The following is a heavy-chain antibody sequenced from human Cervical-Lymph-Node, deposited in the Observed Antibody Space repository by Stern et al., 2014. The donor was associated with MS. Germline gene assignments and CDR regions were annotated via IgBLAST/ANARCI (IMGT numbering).Heavy chain of an antibody. D-gene: IGHD5-18*01. J-gene: IGHJ5*02. CDR1: GGTFSSYA. CDR2: IIPIFGTA. Sequence: VQLVQSGAEVKKPGSSVKVSCKASGGTFSSYAISWVRQAPGQGLEWMGGIIPIFGTASYAQKFQGRVTITADESTSTAYMELSSLRSEDTAVYYCASHIGGIQGNWFDPWGQGTLVTVSS. V-gene: IGHV1-69*01. CDR3: ASHIGGIQGNWFDP.